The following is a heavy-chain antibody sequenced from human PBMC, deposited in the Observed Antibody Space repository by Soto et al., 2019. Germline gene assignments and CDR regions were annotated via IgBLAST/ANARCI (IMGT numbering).Heavy chain of an antibody. CDR3: ARDDSEYSNYWSSFDY. CDR2: ISYDGSIE. D-gene: IGHD4-4*01. Sequence: QVQLVESGGGVVQPGRSLRLSCAASGFTFSHYGMEWVRQAPGKGLEWVAVISYDGSIEYYADSVKGRFTISRDYSKGTLSLQMNSVRPEDTAMYYCARDDSEYSNYWSSFDYWGQGTLVTVSS. V-gene: IGHV3-30*03. J-gene: IGHJ4*02. CDR1: GFTFSHYG.